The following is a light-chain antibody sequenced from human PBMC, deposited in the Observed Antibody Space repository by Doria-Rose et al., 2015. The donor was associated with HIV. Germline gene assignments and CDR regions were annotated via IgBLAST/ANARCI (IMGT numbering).Light chain of an antibody. CDR2: SAS. Sequence: DIQVTQSPSSLSAYVGDRVTITCRASQNVGPYLSCYHQKPGKAPKLLIYSASTLQSGVPPRFSGSGYGTDFTLTISSLQSEDFGIYFCQQSYSTVPFTFGPGTKVEIK. CDR3: QQSYSTVPFT. V-gene: IGKV1-39*01. CDR1: QNVGPY. J-gene: IGKJ3*01.